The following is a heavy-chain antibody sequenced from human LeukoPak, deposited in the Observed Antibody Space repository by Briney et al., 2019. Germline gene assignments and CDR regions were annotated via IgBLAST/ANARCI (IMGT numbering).Heavy chain of an antibody. J-gene: IGHJ4*02. CDR3: ARRGYDSSGYGYYFDY. D-gene: IGHD3-22*01. CDR1: GFTFSSYG. V-gene: IGHV3-33*01. CDR2: IWYDGSNK. Sequence: PGGSLRLSCAASGFTFSSYGMHWVRQAPGKGLEWVAVIWYDGSNKYYADSVKGRFTISRDNSKNTLYLQMNSLRAEDTAVYYCARRGYDSSGYGYYFDYWGQGTLVTVSS.